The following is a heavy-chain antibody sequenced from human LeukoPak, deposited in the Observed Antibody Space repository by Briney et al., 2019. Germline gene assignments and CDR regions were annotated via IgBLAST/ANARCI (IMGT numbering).Heavy chain of an antibody. Sequence: SETLSLTCTVSGVSIDSRSYYWDWIRQAPGKGLEWIGTIYHSGSTEYNPSLKSRVAIFVDTSKNQFSLILHSVAAADTAVYYCARRFEFDNTHYHYFDYWGQGALVTVSS. CDR1: GVSIDSRSYY. CDR2: IYHSGST. CDR3: ARRFEFDNTHYHYFDY. J-gene: IGHJ4*02. D-gene: IGHD3-10*01. V-gene: IGHV4-39*01.